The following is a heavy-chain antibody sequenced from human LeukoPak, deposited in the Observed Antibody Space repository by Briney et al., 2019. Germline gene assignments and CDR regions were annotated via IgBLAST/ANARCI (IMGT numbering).Heavy chain of an antibody. CDR3: ARRKEGDY. Sequence: GGSLRLSCVVSGIIFDHYAMHWVRQAPGKGLEWVAGINWDSGAQGHADSVRGRFTISRDNAKNSLYLQMNSLRAEDTAVYYCARRKEGDYWGQGTLVTVSS. J-gene: IGHJ4*02. V-gene: IGHV3-9*01. CDR1: GIIFDHYA. CDR2: INWDSGAQ. D-gene: IGHD1-14*01.